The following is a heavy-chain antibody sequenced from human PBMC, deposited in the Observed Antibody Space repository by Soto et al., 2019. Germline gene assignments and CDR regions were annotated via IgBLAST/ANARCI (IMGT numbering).Heavy chain of an antibody. D-gene: IGHD3-9*01. CDR2: IYYSGST. Sequence: SETLSLTCTVSGGSISSYYWSWIRQPPGKGLEWIGYIYYSGSTNYSPSLKSRVTISVDTSKNQFSLKLSSVTAADTAVYYCARVESSDINWFDPWGQGTLVTVSS. J-gene: IGHJ5*02. V-gene: IGHV4-59*01. CDR1: GGSISSYY. CDR3: ARVESSDINWFDP.